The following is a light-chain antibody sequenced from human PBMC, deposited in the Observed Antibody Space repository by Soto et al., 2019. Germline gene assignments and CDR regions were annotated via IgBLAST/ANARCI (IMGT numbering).Light chain of an antibody. J-gene: IGKJ1*01. Sequence: DIQMTQSPATLSASLGDTVTITCRASQTISGWLAWYQQRPGKAPNLLIFDASTLESGVPSRFSGSGSGTTFTLTISSLQSDDFDPYYCLQYNGYYRTFGQGTKVDIK. CDR2: DAS. CDR3: LQYNGYYRT. CDR1: QTISGW. V-gene: IGKV1-5*01.